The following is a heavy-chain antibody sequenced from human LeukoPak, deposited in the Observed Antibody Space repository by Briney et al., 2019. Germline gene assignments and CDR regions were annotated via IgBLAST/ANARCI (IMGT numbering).Heavy chain of an antibody. Sequence: SETLSLTCTVSGGSISSYYWSWIRQPPGKGLEWIGYIYYSGSTNYNPSLKSRVTISVDTSKNQFSLKLSSVTAADTAVYSCARLIAPRGPRESNYGMDVWGQGTTVTVSS. CDR2: IYYSGST. D-gene: IGHD3-22*01. CDR3: ARLIAPRGPRESNYGMDV. J-gene: IGHJ6*02. V-gene: IGHV4-59*08. CDR1: GGSISSYY.